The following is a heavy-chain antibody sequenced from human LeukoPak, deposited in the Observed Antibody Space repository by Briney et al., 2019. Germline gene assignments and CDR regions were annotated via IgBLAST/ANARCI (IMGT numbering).Heavy chain of an antibody. CDR2: INHSGST. V-gene: IGHV4-34*01. CDR3: ASGNVAGVDY. Sequence: SETLSLTCAVYGVSFSGYYWSWIRQPPGKGLEWIGEINHSGSTNYNPSLKSRVTISVDTSKNQFSLKLSSVTAADTAVYYCASGNVAGVDYWGQGTLVTVSS. D-gene: IGHD3-10*01. CDR1: GVSFSGYY. J-gene: IGHJ4*02.